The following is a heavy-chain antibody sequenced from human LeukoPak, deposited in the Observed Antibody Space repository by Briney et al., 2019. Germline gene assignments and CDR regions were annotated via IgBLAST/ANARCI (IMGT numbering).Heavy chain of an antibody. J-gene: IGHJ4*02. CDR1: GGSISSYY. Sequence: SETLSLTCTVSGGSISSYYWTWIRQPPGKGLEWIGYIYYSGSTNYNPSLKSRVTIAVDTSKNQFSLRLNSVTAADTAVYYCAMAYSSSWYYFDYWGQGTLVTVSS. CDR2: IYYSGST. D-gene: IGHD6-13*01. CDR3: AMAYSSSWYYFDY. V-gene: IGHV4-59*01.